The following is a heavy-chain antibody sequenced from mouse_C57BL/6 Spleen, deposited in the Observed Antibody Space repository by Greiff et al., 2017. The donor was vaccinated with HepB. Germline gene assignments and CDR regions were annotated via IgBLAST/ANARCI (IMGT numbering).Heavy chain of an antibody. V-gene: IGHV1-15*01. CDR1: GYTFTDYE. CDR3: TRAPVIAAVVPRYFDV. J-gene: IGHJ1*03. D-gene: IGHD1-1*01. CDR2: IDPETGGT. Sequence: QVQLQQSGAELVRPGASVTLSCKASGYTFTDYEMHWVKQTPVHGLEWIGAIDPETGGTAYNQKFKGKAILTADKSSSTAYMELRSLTSEDSAVYYCTRAPVIAAVVPRYFDVWGTGATVTVSS.